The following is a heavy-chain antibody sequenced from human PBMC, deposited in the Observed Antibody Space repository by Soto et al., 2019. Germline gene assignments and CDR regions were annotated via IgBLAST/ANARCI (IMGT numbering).Heavy chain of an antibody. CDR2: ISSSKTT. J-gene: IGHJ4*02. V-gene: IGHV3-48*02. D-gene: IGHD5-18*01. Sequence: DVQLVESGGGLVQPGESLRLSCTASGITFSSYSMNWVRQAPGKGLEWLSYISSSKTTYADSVKGRFTISRDNAKNSVYLQMNSLRDVDTAVYYCVGDQDVHTPMVHGNYWGRGTRVTVSS. CDR1: GITFSSYS. CDR3: VGDQDVHTPMVHGNY.